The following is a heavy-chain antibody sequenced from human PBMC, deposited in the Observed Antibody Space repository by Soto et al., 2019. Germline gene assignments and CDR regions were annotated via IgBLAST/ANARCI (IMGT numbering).Heavy chain of an antibody. CDR1: GASSSNYF. Sequence: SETLSLTCTASGASSSNYFWSWIRQPPGKGLEWIAYIYSPGNTNYNPSLKSRVTISVDTSKNQFSLKLSSVTAADTAVYYCARHSTGYYLPDYWGPGTLVTVSS. J-gene: IGHJ4*02. CDR3: ARHSTGYYLPDY. V-gene: IGHV4-59*08. CDR2: IYSPGNT. D-gene: IGHD3-22*01.